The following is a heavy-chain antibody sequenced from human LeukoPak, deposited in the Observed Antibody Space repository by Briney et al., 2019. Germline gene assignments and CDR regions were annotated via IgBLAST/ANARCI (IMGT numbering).Heavy chain of an antibody. CDR2: INHSGST. D-gene: IGHD3-3*01. Sequence: PSETLSLTCAVYGGSFSGYYWSWIRQPPGKGLEWIGEINHSGSTNYNPSLKSRVTISVDTSKNQFSLKLSSVTAADTAVYYCARVPRSEWLLGHYNYYYGMDVWGQGTTVTVSS. CDR3: ARVPRSEWLLGHYNYYYGMDV. CDR1: GGSFSGYY. V-gene: IGHV4-34*01. J-gene: IGHJ6*02.